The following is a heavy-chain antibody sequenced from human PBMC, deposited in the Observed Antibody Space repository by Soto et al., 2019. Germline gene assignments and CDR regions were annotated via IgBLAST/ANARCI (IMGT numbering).Heavy chain of an antibody. Sequence: SETLSLTCTVSGGSISSYYWSWIRQPPGKGLEWIGYIYYSGSTNYNLSLKSRVTISVDTSKNQFSLKLSSVTAADTAVYYCAREIGDANYSSSWFSNYYYYGMDVWGQGTTVTVSS. D-gene: IGHD6-13*01. CDR3: AREIGDANYSSSWFSNYYYYGMDV. V-gene: IGHV4-59*01. J-gene: IGHJ6*02. CDR2: IYYSGST. CDR1: GGSISSYY.